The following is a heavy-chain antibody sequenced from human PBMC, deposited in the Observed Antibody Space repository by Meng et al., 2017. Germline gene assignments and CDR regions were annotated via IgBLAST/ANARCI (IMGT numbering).Heavy chain of an antibody. V-gene: IGHV1-18*01. Sequence: ASVKVSCKASGYTFTSYGIRWVRQAPGQGLEWMGWISAYNGNTNYAQKLQGRVTMTTDTSTSTAYMELRSLRSDDTAVYYCARDGTGYSSGWSLPWEYYFDYWGQGTLVTVSS. CDR3: ARDGTGYSSGWSLPWEYYFDY. D-gene: IGHD6-19*01. CDR2: ISAYNGNT. J-gene: IGHJ4*02. CDR1: GYTFTSYG.